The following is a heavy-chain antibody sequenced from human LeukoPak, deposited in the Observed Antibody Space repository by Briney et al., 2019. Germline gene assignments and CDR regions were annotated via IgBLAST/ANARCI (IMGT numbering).Heavy chain of an antibody. J-gene: IGHJ3*02. Sequence: PSETLSLTCAVYGGSFSGYYWSWIRQHPGRGLEWIGYIYYSGSTNYNPSLKSRVTISVDPSKNQFSLKLSSVTAADTAMYYCARVVVVTAIRMNAFDIWGQGTMVTVSS. CDR1: GGSFSGYY. CDR2: IYYSGST. V-gene: IGHV4-59*01. CDR3: ARVVVVTAIRMNAFDI. D-gene: IGHD2-21*02.